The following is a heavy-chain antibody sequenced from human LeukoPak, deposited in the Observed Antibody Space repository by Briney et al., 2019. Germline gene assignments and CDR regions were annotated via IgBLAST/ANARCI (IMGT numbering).Heavy chain of an antibody. CDR1: GLSISGQW. J-gene: IGHJ4*02. CDR3: GYTNNFYH. Sequence: PGESLRLSCVASGLSISGQWMNWVRQAPGQGLEWVANIKHEGSEEYYVDSVKGRFTVSRDDGRNSVSLQMNSVRAEDTAVYYCGYTNNFYHWGQGTLVVVSS. CDR2: IKHEGSEE. V-gene: IGHV3-7*01. D-gene: IGHD3-16*02.